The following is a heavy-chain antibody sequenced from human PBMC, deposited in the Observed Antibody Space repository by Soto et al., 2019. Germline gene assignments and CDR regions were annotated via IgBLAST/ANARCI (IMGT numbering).Heavy chain of an antibody. Sequence: GASVKVSCKASGGTFSSYAISWVRQAPGQGLEWMGGIIPIFGTANYAQKFQGRVTITADEYTSTAYMELSSLRSEDTAVYYCARSYGSGSYPPYYFDYWGQGTLVTSPQ. CDR1: GGTFSSYA. CDR3: ARSYGSGSYPPYYFDY. CDR2: IIPIFGTA. J-gene: IGHJ4*02. V-gene: IGHV1-69*13. D-gene: IGHD3-10*01.